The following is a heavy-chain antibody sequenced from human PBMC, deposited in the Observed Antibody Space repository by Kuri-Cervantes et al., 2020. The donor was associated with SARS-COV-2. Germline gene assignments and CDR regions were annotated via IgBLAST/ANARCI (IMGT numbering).Heavy chain of an antibody. D-gene: IGHD2-15*01. V-gene: IGHV4-30-2*01. CDR2: IYHSGST. CDR1: GGSISSGGYY. J-gene: IGHJ4*02. Sequence: SETLSLTCTVSGGSISSGGYYWSWIRQPPGKGLEWIGYIYHSGSTYYNPSLKSRVTISVDRSKNQFSLKLSSVTAADTAVYYCARVKIAGACDYWSQGTLVTVSS. CDR3: ARVKIAGACDY.